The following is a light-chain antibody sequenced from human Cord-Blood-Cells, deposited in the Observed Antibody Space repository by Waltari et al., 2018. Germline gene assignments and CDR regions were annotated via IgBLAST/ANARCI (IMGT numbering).Light chain of an antibody. V-gene: IGLV2-14*03. CDR1: SSDVGGYNY. J-gene: IGLJ3*02. CDR2: DVS. Sequence: QSALTQPASVSGSPGHSITIPCTGTSSDVGGYNYLSWYQQHPGKAPKLMIYDVSNRPSGVSNRFSGSKSGNTASLTISGIQAEDEADYYCSSYTSSSTLWVFGGGTKLTVL. CDR3: SSYTSSSTLWV.